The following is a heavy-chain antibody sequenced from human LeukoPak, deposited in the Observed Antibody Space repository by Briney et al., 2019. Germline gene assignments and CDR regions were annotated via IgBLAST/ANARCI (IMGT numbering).Heavy chain of an antibody. CDR2: ISYDGSDK. V-gene: IGHV3-30*19. CDR3: AKVPDKGYYYYYMDV. D-gene: IGHD3-9*01. CDR1: GFTFSSYG. J-gene: IGHJ6*03. Sequence: GGSLRLSCAASGFTFSSYGMHWVRQAPGKGLEWVAVISYDGSDKYYAGSVKGRFTISRDNSKNTLYLQMNSLRAEDTAVYYCAKVPDKGYYYYYMDVWGKGTTVTISS.